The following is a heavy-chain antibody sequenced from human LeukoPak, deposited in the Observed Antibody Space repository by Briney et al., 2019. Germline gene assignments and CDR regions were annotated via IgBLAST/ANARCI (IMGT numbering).Heavy chain of an antibody. D-gene: IGHD5-12*01. CDR1: GGSISSYY. V-gene: IGHV4-59*12. CDR3: ARDLFGRGYSGYDFAY. CDR2: IYYSGST. J-gene: IGHJ4*02. Sequence: SETLSLTCTVSGGSISSYYWSWIRQPPGKGLEWIGYIYYSGSTYYNPSLKSRVTISVDTSKNQFSLKLSSVTAADTAVYYCARDLFGRGYSGYDFAYWGQGTLVTVSS.